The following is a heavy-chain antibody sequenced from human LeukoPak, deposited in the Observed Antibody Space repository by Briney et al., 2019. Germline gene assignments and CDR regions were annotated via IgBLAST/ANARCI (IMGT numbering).Heavy chain of an antibody. Sequence: SETLSLTCTVSGGSISSSSYYWGWIRQPPGKGLEWIGSIYYSGSTYYNPSLKSRATISVDTSKNQFSLKLSSVTAADTAVYYCASLWELPYYFDYWGQGTLVTVSS. CDR1: GGSISSSSYY. CDR2: IYYSGST. J-gene: IGHJ4*02. CDR3: ASLWELPYYFDY. V-gene: IGHV4-39*01. D-gene: IGHD1-26*01.